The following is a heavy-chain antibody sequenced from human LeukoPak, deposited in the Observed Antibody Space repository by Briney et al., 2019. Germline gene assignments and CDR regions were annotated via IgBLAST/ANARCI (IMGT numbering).Heavy chain of an antibody. D-gene: IGHD3-10*01. CDR2: TSSDLNVK. J-gene: IGHJ4*02. CDR3: AKSYGSGSYYKFLFDY. Sequence: GGSLRLSCAASGFTFRNYVIHWVRQAPGKGLEWVAVTSSDLNVKLYADSVKGRFTISRDNSKNTLYLQMNSLRAEDTAVYYCAKSYGSGSYYKFLFDYWGQGTLVTVSS. CDR1: GFTFRNYV. V-gene: IGHV3-30-3*01.